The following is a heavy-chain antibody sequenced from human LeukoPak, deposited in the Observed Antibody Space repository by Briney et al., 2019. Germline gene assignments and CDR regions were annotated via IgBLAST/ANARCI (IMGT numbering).Heavy chain of an antibody. D-gene: IGHD3-22*01. J-gene: IGHJ5*02. CDR1: GFTFSSYA. Sequence: GGSLRLSCAASGFTFSSYAMSWVRQAPGKGLEWVSAISGSGGSTYYADSVKGRFTISRDNAKKSLYLQMNNLRAEDTAVYYCARRDCDSIKCRGSNWFDPWGQGTLVSVSS. V-gene: IGHV3-23*01. CDR2: ISGSGGST. CDR3: ARRDCDSIKCRGSNWFDP.